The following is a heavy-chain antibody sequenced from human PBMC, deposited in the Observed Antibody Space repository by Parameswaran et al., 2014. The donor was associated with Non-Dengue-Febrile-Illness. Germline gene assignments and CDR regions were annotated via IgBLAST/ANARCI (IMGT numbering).Heavy chain of an antibody. CDR2: ISAYNGNR. CDR1: GYTFTSYG. Sequence: ASVKVSCKASGYTFTSYGISWVRQAPGQGLEWMGWISAYNGNRNYAQKLQGRVTLTTDTSTSTAYMELRSLTSDDTAVYYCARVRDCSGGTCYPGDWFDPWGQGTLVTVSS. V-gene: IGHV1-18*01. J-gene: IGHJ5*02. D-gene: IGHD2-15*01. CDR3: ARVRDCSGGTCYPGDWFDP.